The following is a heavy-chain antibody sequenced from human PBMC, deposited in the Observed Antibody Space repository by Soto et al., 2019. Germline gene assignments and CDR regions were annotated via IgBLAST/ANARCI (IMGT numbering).Heavy chain of an antibody. D-gene: IGHD3-22*01. Sequence: PRRVSRAAAGFTFSGHYMDWVRQAPGKGLEWVGRTRNKANSYTTEYAASVKGRFTISRDDSKNSLYLQMNSLKTEDTAVYYCARGSGYYYFDYWGQGTLVTVS. CDR2: TRNKANSYTT. J-gene: IGHJ4*02. CDR3: ARGSGYYYFDY. V-gene: IGHV3-72*01. CDR1: GFTFSGHY.